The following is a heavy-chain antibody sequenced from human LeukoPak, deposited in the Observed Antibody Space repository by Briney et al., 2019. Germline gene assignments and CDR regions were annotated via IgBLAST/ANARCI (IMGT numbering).Heavy chain of an antibody. J-gene: IGHJ5*02. CDR3: ASLPPDYYDSSGVPT. CDR1: GGSISSYY. Sequence: SETLSLTCTVSGGSISSYYWSWIRQPPGKGLEWIGYIYYSGSTNYNPSLKSRVTISVDTSKNQFSLKLSSVTAADTAVYYCASLPPDYYDSSGVPTWGQGTLVTVSS. D-gene: IGHD3-22*01. CDR2: IYYSGST. V-gene: IGHV4-59*01.